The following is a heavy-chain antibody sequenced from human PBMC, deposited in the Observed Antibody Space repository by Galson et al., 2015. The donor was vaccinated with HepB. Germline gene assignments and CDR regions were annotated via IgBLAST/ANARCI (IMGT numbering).Heavy chain of an antibody. J-gene: IGHJ4*02. V-gene: IGHV3-30*03. CDR3: ARGVDTAMAYYFDY. CDR1: GFTFSSYG. D-gene: IGHD5-18*01. CDR2: ISYDGSNK. Sequence: SLRLSCAASGFTFSSYGMHWVRQAPGKGLEWVAVISYDGSNKYYVDSVKGRFTISRDNAKNSLYLQMNSLRAEDTAVYYCARGVDTAMAYYFDYWGQGTLVTVSS.